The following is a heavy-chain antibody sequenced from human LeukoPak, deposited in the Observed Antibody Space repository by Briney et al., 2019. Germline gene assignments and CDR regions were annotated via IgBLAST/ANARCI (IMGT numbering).Heavy chain of an antibody. CDR2: IYTSGST. D-gene: IGHD3-22*01. CDR1: GGSISSGSYY. V-gene: IGHV4-61*02. J-gene: IGHJ4*02. CDR3: ARFGGYYAGDY. Sequence: PSETLSLTCTVSGGSISSGSYYWTWIRQPPGKGLERIGRIYTSGSTNSNPSLKSRVTISVDTSKNQFSLRLSYVTAADTAVYYCARFGGYYAGDYWGQGTLVTVSS.